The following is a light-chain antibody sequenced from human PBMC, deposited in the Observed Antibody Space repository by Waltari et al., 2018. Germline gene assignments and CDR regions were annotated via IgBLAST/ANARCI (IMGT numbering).Light chain of an antibody. CDR1: SGHSSNV. CDR2: VNSDGSH. Sequence: QLVLTQSPSASASLGASVKLTCTLSSGHSSNVIAWLQQQSEKGPRYLMKVNSDGSHSKGDGIPDRFSGSSSGAERYLTISSLQSEDEADYYCQTGGHGTWVFGGGTKLTVV. J-gene: IGLJ3*02. CDR3: QTGGHGTWV. V-gene: IGLV4-69*01.